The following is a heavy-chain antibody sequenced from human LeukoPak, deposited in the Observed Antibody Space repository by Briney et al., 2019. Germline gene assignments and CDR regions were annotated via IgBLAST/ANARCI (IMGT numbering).Heavy chain of an antibody. J-gene: IGHJ4*02. CDR2: ISASGGST. D-gene: IGHD3-10*01. CDR1: GFTFSTYV. V-gene: IGHV3-23*01. CDR3: ATSWRGFDY. Sequence: GGSLRLSCAASGFTFSTYVMSWVRQAPGKGLEWVSAISASGGSTYYADSVKGRFTISRDNSKNTLYLQMNSLRAEGTAVCYCATSWRGFDYWGQGTLVTVSS.